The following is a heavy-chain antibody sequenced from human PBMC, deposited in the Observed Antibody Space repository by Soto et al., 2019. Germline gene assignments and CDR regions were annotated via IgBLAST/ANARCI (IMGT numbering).Heavy chain of an antibody. CDR1: GYTFTSYD. V-gene: IGHV1-8*01. CDR2: MNPNSGNT. D-gene: IGHD3-22*01. CDR3: ARETLTYYYDSSGYERYFDL. Sequence: QVQLVQSGAEVKKPGASVKVSCKASGYTFTSYDINWVRQATGQGLEWMGWMNPNSGNTGYAQKFQGRVTMTRNTSRSTAYMELSSLRSEDTAVYYCARETLTYYYDSSGYERYFDLWGRGTLVTVSS. J-gene: IGHJ2*01.